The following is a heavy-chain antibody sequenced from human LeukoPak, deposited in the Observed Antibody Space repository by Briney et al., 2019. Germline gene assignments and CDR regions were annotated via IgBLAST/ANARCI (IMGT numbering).Heavy chain of an antibody. Sequence: ASVKVSCKASGYTFTGYYMHWVRQAPGQGLEWMGWINPNSGGTNYAQKLQGRVTMTTDTSTSTAYMELRSLRSDDTAVYYCARDDSHCDYDFWSVKFDPWGQGTLVTVSS. V-gene: IGHV1-2*02. CDR3: ARDDSHCDYDFWSVKFDP. CDR1: GYTFTGYY. D-gene: IGHD3-3*01. J-gene: IGHJ5*02. CDR2: INPNSGGT.